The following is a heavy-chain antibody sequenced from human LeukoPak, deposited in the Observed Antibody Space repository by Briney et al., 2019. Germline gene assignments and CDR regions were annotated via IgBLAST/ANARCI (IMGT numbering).Heavy chain of an antibody. J-gene: IGHJ1*01. CDR1: GYTFTSYG. D-gene: IGHD2-2*01. Sequence: ASVKVSFKASGYTFTSYGISWVRQAAGQGGEWMGWISAYNDNTTYAQKVQGRVNMTTYTSTSTAYMELRSLRSDDTAVYYCARVYCSSTSCYPEYFQHWGQGTLVTVSS. CDR3: ARVYCSSTSCYPEYFQH. V-gene: IGHV1-18*01. CDR2: ISAYNDNT.